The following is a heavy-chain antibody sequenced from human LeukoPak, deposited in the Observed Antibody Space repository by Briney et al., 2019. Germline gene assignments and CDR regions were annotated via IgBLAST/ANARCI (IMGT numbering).Heavy chain of an antibody. V-gene: IGHV3-7*01. Sequence: GGSLRLSCAASGFIFSTYWMSWVRQAPGKGLEWVASIKQDGSEKYYVDSVKGRFTISRDNAKNSLYLQMNSLRAEDTAVYYCARDKFYYDSSGQNDYWGQGTLVTVPS. CDR2: IKQDGSEK. J-gene: IGHJ4*02. CDR1: GFIFSTYW. CDR3: ARDKFYYDSSGQNDY. D-gene: IGHD3-22*01.